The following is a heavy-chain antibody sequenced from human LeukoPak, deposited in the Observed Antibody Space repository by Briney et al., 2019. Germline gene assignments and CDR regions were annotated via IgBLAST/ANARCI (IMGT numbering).Heavy chain of an antibody. D-gene: IGHD2-2*01. CDR1: GGTFSSYA. J-gene: IGHJ3*02. V-gene: IGHV1-69*05. CDR2: IIPIFGTA. CDR3: ARGDIVVVPVPSAFDI. Sequence: SVKVSCQASGGTFSSYAISWVRQAPGQGLEWMGGIIPIFGTANYAQKFQGRVTITTDESTSTAYMELSSLRSEDTAVYYCARGDIVVVPVPSAFDIWGQGTMVTVSS.